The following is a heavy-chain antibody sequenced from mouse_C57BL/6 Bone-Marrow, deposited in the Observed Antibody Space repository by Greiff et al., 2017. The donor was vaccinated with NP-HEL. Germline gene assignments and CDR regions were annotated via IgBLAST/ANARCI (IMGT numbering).Heavy chain of an antibody. CDR1: GYTFTDYN. CDR3: ARSPYYSKAPFAY. V-gene: IGHV1-18*01. D-gene: IGHD2-5*01. J-gene: IGHJ3*01. Sequence: VHVKQSGPELVKPGASVKIPCKASGYTFTDYNMDWVKQSHGKSLEWIGDINPNNGGTIYNQKFKGKATLTVDKSSSTAYMELRSLTSEDTAVYYCARSPYYSKAPFAYWGQGTLVTVSA. CDR2: INPNNGGT.